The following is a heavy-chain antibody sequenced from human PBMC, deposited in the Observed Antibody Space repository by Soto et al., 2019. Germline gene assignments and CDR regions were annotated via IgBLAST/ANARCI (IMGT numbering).Heavy chain of an antibody. CDR1: GYTFTSYG. V-gene: IGHV1-18*01. CDR2: INGYTGNT. CDR3: ARSWVTGKGGMDV. J-gene: IGHJ6*02. Sequence: QVQLVQSGGEVKKPGASVKVSCKASGYTFTSYGFSWVRQAPGQGLEWMGWINGYTGNTHYAQKFQGRVTMTIDTSTGTAYMELWTLISDDTAVYYCARSWVTGKGGMDVWGQGTTVTVSS. D-gene: IGHD3-16*01.